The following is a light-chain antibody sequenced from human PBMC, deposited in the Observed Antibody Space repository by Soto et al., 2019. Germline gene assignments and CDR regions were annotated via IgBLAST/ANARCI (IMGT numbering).Light chain of an antibody. CDR2: GAS. V-gene: IGKV3-15*01. CDR3: QQYNNWPPGT. J-gene: IGKJ1*01. Sequence: EIVMTQSPATLSVSPGERATLSCRASQSVSSNLAWYQQKPGQAPRLRIYGASTRATGIPARFSGSGSGTEFTLTICSLQSEDFAVYYCQQYNNWPPGTFGQGTKVEIK. CDR1: QSVSSN.